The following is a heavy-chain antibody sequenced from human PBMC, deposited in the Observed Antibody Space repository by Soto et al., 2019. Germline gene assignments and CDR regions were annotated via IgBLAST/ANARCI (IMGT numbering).Heavy chain of an antibody. CDR2: INAGNGNI. Sequence: GASVKVSCKASGDTFTSYAMHWVRQAPGQRLEWMGWINAGNGNIKYSQKFQGRVTITRDTSASTAYMELSSLRSEDTAVYYCARDSPREYYYDSSGYSYFDYWGQGTLVTVSS. J-gene: IGHJ4*02. V-gene: IGHV1-3*01. CDR3: ARDSPREYYYDSSGYSYFDY. CDR1: GDTFTSYA. D-gene: IGHD3-22*01.